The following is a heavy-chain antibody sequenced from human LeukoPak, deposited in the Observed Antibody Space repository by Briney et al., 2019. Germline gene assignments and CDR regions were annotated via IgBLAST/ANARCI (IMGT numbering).Heavy chain of an antibody. Sequence: PSVTLSLTCTVSGGSISSGDYYWSWIRQPPGKGLEWIGRIYTSGSTNYNPSLKSRVTISVDTSKNQFSLKLSSVTAADTAVYYRARDLPGYSSGWYGVPDYWGQGTLVTVSS. CDR2: IYTSGST. CDR1: GGSISSGDYY. CDR3: ARDLPGYSSGWYGVPDY. V-gene: IGHV4-61*02. D-gene: IGHD6-19*01. J-gene: IGHJ4*02.